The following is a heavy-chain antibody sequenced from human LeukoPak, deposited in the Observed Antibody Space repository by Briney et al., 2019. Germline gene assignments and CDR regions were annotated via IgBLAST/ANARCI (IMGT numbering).Heavy chain of an antibody. CDR2: ISYDGSNK. CDR3: ARGGITMIVVVINTLDY. J-gene: IGHJ4*02. V-gene: IGHV3-30-3*01. Sequence: GGSLRLSCAASGFTFSSYAMHWVRQAPGKGLEWVAVISYDGSNKYYADSVKGRFTISRDNSKNTLYLQMNSLRAEDTAVYYCARGGITMIVVVINTLDYWGQGTLVTVSS. D-gene: IGHD3-22*01. CDR1: GFTFSSYA.